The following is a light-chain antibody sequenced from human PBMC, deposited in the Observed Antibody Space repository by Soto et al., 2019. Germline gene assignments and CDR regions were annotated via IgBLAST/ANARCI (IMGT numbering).Light chain of an antibody. J-gene: IGKJ2*01. CDR3: QQSYSTPHT. V-gene: IGKV1-39*01. CDR1: QSISSY. CDR2: AAS. Sequence: DIQMTQSPASLSASVGDRVTLTCRASQSISSYLNWYQQKPGKVPKLLIFAASTLQGGVPSRFSGSGSGTDFTLTISSLQPEDFAAYYCQQSYSTPHTFGQGAKLEIK.